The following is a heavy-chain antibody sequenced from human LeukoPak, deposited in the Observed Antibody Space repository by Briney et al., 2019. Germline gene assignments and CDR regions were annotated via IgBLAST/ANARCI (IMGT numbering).Heavy chain of an antibody. J-gene: IGHJ6*02. CDR2: INPNGGAT. Sequence: ASVKVSCKASGYTFTHHYIHWVRQAPGQGLEWMGIINPNGGATSYAQRFQGRVSMTRDTSTSTAYMELSSQRSEDIDVYYCAGCIVGATPRSTRNYGMDVWGQGTTVTVSS. D-gene: IGHD1-26*01. CDR3: AGCIVGATPRSTRNYGMDV. V-gene: IGHV1-46*01. CDR1: GYTFTHHY.